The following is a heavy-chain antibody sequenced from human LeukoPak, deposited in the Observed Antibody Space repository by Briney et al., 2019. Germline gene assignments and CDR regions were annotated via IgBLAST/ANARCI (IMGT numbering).Heavy chain of an antibody. V-gene: IGHV3-66*01. Sequence: GSLRLSCAASGFIVNNNYMSWVRHGPGKGLEWVSVIYSGGRTYYADSVKGRFTISRDNSKNTQYLQMNSLRAEDTAVYYCARDGYDSSGYYRDYWGQGTLVTVSS. CDR1: GFIVNNNY. J-gene: IGHJ4*02. CDR2: IYSGGRT. D-gene: IGHD3-22*01. CDR3: ARDGYDSSGYYRDY.